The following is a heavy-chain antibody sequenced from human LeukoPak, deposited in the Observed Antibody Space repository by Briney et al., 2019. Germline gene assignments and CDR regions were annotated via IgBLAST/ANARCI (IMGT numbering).Heavy chain of an antibody. CDR3: AKDDGFDY. Sequence: PGGSLRLSCAASGFTFTNYWMSWVRQAPGKGLEWVASIKEGGSEKYYVDSVKGRFTISRDNAKNSVYLQMNSLRTEDTALYYCAKDDGFDYWGQGTLVTVSS. J-gene: IGHJ4*02. CDR2: IKEGGSEK. V-gene: IGHV3-7*03. CDR1: GFTFTNYW.